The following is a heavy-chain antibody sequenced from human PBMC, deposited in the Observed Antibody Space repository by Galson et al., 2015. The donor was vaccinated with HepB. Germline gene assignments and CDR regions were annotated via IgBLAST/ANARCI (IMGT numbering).Heavy chain of an antibody. Sequence: SLTCAVSGVSISSGGYSWSWIRQPPGKGLEWIGYIYHSGNTYYNPSLKSRVTISLDRSNNEFSLKLSSVTAPDTAVYYCARATAGSSGHLAYFYGLDVWGPGTTVTVSS. D-gene: IGHD3-22*01. V-gene: IGHV4-30-2*01. CDR1: GVSISSGGYS. CDR2: IYHSGNT. J-gene: IGHJ6*02. CDR3: ARATAGSSGHLAYFYGLDV.